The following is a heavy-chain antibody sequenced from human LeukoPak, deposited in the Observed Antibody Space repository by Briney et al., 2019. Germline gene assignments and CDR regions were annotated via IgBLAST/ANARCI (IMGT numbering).Heavy chain of an antibody. Sequence: GGSLRLSCAASGSTFSSYGMHWVRQAPGKGLEWVAVISYDGSNKYYADSVKGRFTISRDNSKNTLYLQMNSLRAEDTAVYYCAKDPYGSGSYYISLQYYFDYWGQGTLVTVSS. CDR3: AKDPYGSGSYYISLQYYFDY. CDR1: GSTFSSYG. V-gene: IGHV3-30*18. D-gene: IGHD3-10*01. J-gene: IGHJ4*02. CDR2: ISYDGSNK.